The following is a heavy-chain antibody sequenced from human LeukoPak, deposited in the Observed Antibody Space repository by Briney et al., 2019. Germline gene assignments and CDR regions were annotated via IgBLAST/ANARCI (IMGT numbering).Heavy chain of an antibody. J-gene: IGHJ4*02. CDR2: INNSGGYT. CDR1: GFTFSSYA. CDR3: AKRGDSGNYFDR. V-gene: IGHV3-23*01. D-gene: IGHD1-26*01. Sequence: PGGSLRLSCAASGFTFSSYAMSWVRQAPGKGLEWVSIINNSGGYTFYADSVKGRFTISRDNSKNTLYLQMNSLRAEDTAVFYCAKRGDSGNYFDRWGQGTLVTVSS.